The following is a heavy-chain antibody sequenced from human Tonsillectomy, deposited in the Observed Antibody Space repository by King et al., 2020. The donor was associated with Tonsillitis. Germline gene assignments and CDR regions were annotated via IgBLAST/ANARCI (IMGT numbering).Heavy chain of an antibody. J-gene: IGHJ4*02. CDR1: GFTFSSYW. V-gene: IGHV3-7*03. D-gene: IGHD3/OR15-3a*01. CDR2: IKEDGSEK. CDR3: ARDWTDY. Sequence: QLVQSGGGLVQPGGSLRLSCAAFGFTFSSYWMTWVRQAPGKGLEWVANIKEDGSEKNYVDSVKGRFTISRDNAKNSLYLQMNSLRAEDTAVYYCARDWTDYWGQGTLVTVSS.